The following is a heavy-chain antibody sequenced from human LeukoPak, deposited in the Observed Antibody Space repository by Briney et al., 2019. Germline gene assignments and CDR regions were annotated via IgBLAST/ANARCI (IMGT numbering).Heavy chain of an antibody. CDR1: GLTFSSYA. J-gene: IGHJ4*02. Sequence: GGSLRLSCASSGLTFSSYAMSWVRQAPGEGLGWVSAFSGSSGHTYYADSVKGRFPSSRDNSKNTLHLQMNSLRAEDTAVYYCAKVGFSEMEWLLYSDHWGQGTLVTVSS. CDR2: FSGSSGHT. CDR3: AKVGFSEMEWLLYSDH. V-gene: IGHV3-23*01. D-gene: IGHD3-3*01.